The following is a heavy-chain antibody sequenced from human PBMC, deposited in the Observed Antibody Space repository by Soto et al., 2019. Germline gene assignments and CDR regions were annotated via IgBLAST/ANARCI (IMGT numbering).Heavy chain of an antibody. CDR3: ARGGIAGHWFDP. CDR2: IFHSGST. V-gene: IGHV4-31*03. D-gene: IGHD6-13*01. J-gene: IGHJ5*02. CDR1: GGYINSGGFY. Sequence: QVQLQESGPGLLKPSQTLSLTCNVSGGYINSGGFYWRWIRQHPGKGLEWIGYIFHSGSTLYNPSLNRRVTLSADTSKNQLSLNLRSVTVADTAVYYCARGGIAGHWFDPWGQGTLVTVSS.